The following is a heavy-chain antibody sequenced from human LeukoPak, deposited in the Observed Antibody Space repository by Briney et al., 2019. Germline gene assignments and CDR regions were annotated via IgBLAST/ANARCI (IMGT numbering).Heavy chain of an antibody. CDR1: GGSISSYY. V-gene: IGHV4-59*01. CDR2: IYYSGST. J-gene: IGHJ4*02. Sequence: PSETLSLTCTVAGGSISSYYWSWIRQPPGKGLEWIGYIYYSGSTNYNPSLKSRVTISVDTSKNQFSLKLSSVTAADTAVYYCTGEGAVSGGFDYWGQRTLVTVSS. CDR3: TGEGAVSGGFDY. D-gene: IGHD6-19*01.